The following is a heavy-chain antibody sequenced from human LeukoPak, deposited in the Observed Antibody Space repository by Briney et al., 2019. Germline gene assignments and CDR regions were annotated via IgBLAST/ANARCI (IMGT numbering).Heavy chain of an antibody. V-gene: IGHV3-21*01. J-gene: IGHJ4*02. CDR1: GFTFSSYS. D-gene: IGHD1-14*01. CDR2: ISPPSTYI. CDR3: ARENHGSFDY. Sequence: PGGSLRLSCAASGFTFSSYSMNWVRQAPGKGLEWVSSISPPSTYIYYADSVKGRFTISRDNAKNSLSLQMNSLRAEDTAVYYCARENHGSFDYWGQGTLVTVSS.